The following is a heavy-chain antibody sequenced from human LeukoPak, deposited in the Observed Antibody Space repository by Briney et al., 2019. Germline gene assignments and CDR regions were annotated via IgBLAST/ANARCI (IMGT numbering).Heavy chain of an antibody. J-gene: IGHJ6*02. CDR3: ATDYPMVGYYYGMDV. CDR2: FDPEDGET. Sequence: ASVTVSCKVSGYTLTELSMHWVRQAPGKGLEWMGGFDPEDGETIYAQKFQGRVTMTEDTSTDTAYMELSSLRSEDTAVYYYATDYPMVGYYYGMDVWGQGTTVTVSS. CDR1: GYTLTELS. V-gene: IGHV1-24*01. D-gene: IGHD2-15*01.